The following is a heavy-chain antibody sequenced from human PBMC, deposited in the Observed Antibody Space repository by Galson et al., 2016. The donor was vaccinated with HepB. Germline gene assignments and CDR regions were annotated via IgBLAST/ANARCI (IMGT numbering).Heavy chain of an antibody. V-gene: IGHV4-59*02. CDR2: ISYSGTA. J-gene: IGHJ6*02. CDR1: GVPVRTFY. D-gene: IGHD4-11*01. Sequence: TLSLTCTVSGVPVRTFYWSWVRHPPGKGLEWLGYISYSGTADYNPSLKSRVTTSMDKSKNQVSLKLNSTTAADTAVYYCARNDVLQVFHGMDVWGPGTTVTVSS. CDR3: ARNDVLQVFHGMDV.